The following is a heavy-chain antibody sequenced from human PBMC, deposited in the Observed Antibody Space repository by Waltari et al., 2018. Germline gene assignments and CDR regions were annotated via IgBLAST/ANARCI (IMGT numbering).Heavy chain of an antibody. J-gene: IGHJ4*02. CDR3: ARVGDRGFY. D-gene: IGHD3-16*01. CDR2: IYYSGST. V-gene: IGHV4-39*07. CDR1: GGSLSSSIYY. Sequence: QLQLQESGPGLVKPSETLSLPCTVSGGSLSSSIYYWGWIRQPPGKGLEWIGSIYYSGSTYYNPSLKSRVTISVDTSKNQFSLKLSSVTAADTAVYYCARVGDRGFYWGQGTLVTVSS.